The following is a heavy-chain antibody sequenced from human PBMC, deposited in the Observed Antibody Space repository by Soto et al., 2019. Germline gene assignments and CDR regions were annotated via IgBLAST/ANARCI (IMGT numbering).Heavy chain of an antibody. CDR2: INSDGSVS. Sequence: EVQLVESGGGLVQPGGSLRLSCAASGFTFSHYWMYWVRQAPGKGLVWVSRINSDGSVSSYADSVKGRLTISRDNVTNTLYLQMDSPRAEDTAVYYCARVDCVGGTCYSLAGSFYYYMDVWGKGTTVTVFS. J-gene: IGHJ6*03. CDR1: GFTFSHYW. CDR3: ARVDCVGGTCYSLAGSFYYYMDV. D-gene: IGHD2-15*01. V-gene: IGHV3-74*01.